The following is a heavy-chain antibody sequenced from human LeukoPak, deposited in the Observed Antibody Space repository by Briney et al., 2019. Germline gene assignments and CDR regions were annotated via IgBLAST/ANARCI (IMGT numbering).Heavy chain of an antibody. J-gene: IGHJ6*03. Sequence: PGGSLRLSCAASGFTFDDYAMRWVRQAPGKGLEWVSGISWNSGSIGYADSVKGRFTISRDNAKNSLYLQMNSLRAEDTALYYCAKVGGLRFYYYYYMDVWGKGTTVTVSS. CDR2: ISWNSGSI. V-gene: IGHV3-9*01. CDR1: GFTFDDYA. D-gene: IGHD3-3*01. CDR3: AKVGGLRFYYYYYMDV.